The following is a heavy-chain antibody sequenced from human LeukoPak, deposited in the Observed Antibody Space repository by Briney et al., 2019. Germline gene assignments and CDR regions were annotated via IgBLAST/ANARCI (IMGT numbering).Heavy chain of an antibody. CDR2: ISGSGGST. CDR1: GFTFSSYA. J-gene: IGHJ6*03. D-gene: IGHD3-10*01. CDR3: TRVSSYYYGSGSSVGYYYYYMDV. V-gene: IGHV3-23*01. Sequence: GGSLRLSCAASGFTFSSYAMSWVRQAPGKGLEWVSGISGSGGSTYYADSVKGRFTISRDNSKNTLYLQMNSLRAEDTAVYYCTRVSSYYYGSGSSVGYYYYYMDVWGKGTTVTISS.